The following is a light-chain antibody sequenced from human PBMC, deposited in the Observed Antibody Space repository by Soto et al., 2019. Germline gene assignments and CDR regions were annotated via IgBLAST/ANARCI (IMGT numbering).Light chain of an antibody. V-gene: IGLV1-40*01. CDR2: ANI. CDR3: QSYDSFLSGYG. J-gene: IGLJ1*01. Sequence: QSVLTQPPSVSGAPGQSVTISCTGRSSNIGAGYDVHWYQQVPGTVPKLLIYANINRPSGVPDRFSASKSGTSASLAITVLQAEDEADYYCQSYDSFLSGYGVGPGTKVTVL. CDR1: SSNIGAGYD.